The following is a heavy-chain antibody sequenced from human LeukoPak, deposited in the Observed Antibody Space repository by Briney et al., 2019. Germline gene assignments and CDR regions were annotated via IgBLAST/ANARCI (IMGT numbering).Heavy chain of an antibody. CDR2: INSDESST. V-gene: IGHV3-74*01. D-gene: IGHD2-21*01. CDR3: ARSMAQDVDAFDI. CDR1: GLTFSSYW. J-gene: IGHJ3*02. Sequence: GGSLRLSCAASGLTFSSYWMHWVRQAPGKGLVWVSRINSDESSTSYADSVKGRFTISRDNAKNTLYLQMNSLRAEDTAVYYCARSMAQDVDAFDIWGQGTMVTVSS.